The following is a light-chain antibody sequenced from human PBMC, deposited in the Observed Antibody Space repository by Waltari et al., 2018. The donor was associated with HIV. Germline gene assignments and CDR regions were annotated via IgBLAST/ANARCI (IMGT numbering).Light chain of an antibody. Sequence: QSVLTQPPSASGTPGQRVTISCSGNRTNIGRSYNYWYQQLPGTAPKLLIYGSNQRPSGVPDLFSGSKSGTSASLAISGLRSEDEADYYCAAWDDSLSGRVFGGGTKLTVL. V-gene: IGLV1-47*01. CDR2: GSN. J-gene: IGLJ3*02. CDR3: AAWDDSLSGRV. CDR1: RTNIGRSY.